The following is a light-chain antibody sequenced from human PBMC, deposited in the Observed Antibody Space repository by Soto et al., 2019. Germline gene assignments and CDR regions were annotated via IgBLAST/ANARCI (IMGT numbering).Light chain of an antibody. Sequence: VVLTQSPATLSLSPGDRATLSCRASRHVYINALGWYQQKPGRTPTLLIYGASTRATDIPDRFSATGSGTAFSLPISGVEPKDYAVYYCHHYGASPFTFAPGPRL. V-gene: IGKV3-20*01. CDR1: RHVYINA. CDR2: GAS. J-gene: IGKJ3*01. CDR3: HHYGASPFT.